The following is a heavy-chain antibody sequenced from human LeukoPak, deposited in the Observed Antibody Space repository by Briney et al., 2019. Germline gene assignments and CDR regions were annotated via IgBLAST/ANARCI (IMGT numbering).Heavy chain of an antibody. V-gene: IGHV4-59*01. CDR2: IYHSGST. CDR1: GGSISSYY. D-gene: IGHD2-2*01. J-gene: IGHJ4*02. Sequence: SETLSLTCTVSGGSISSYYWNWIRQTPGKGLEWIGYIYHSGSTYYNPSLKSRVTISLDTSKKQFSLKLSSVTAADTAVYFCARDSVNCSTTSCSDYLDYWGQGTLVTVSS. CDR3: ARDSVNCSTTSCSDYLDY.